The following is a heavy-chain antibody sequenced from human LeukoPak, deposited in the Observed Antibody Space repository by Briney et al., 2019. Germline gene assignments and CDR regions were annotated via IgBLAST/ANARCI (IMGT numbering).Heavy chain of an antibody. V-gene: IGHV3-23*01. J-gene: IGHJ5*02. CDR1: GFTFSSYG. D-gene: IGHD2-15*01. CDR3: AKARGCCSGNNCYNPFDP. CDR2: ISTSGGTT. Sequence: PGGSLRLSCAASGFTFSSYGMSWVRQTPGKGLEWVSSISTSGGTTYYADSVKGRFTTSRDNSKNTLYVQMNSLRAEDTAVYYCAKARGCCSGNNCYNPFDPWGQGTLVTVSS.